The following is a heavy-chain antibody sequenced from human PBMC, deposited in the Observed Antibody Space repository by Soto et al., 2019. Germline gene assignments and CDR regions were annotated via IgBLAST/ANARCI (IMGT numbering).Heavy chain of an antibody. V-gene: IGHV4-39*01. J-gene: IGHJ3*02. Sequence: QLQLQESGPGLVKPSETLSLTCTVSGGSISSSSCYWGWIRQPPGKGLEWIGSIYYSGSTYYNPSLKSRVTISVDTSKNQFSLKLSSVTAADTAVYYCARPGGYSYGLDAFDIWGQGTMVTVSS. D-gene: IGHD5-18*01. CDR1: GGSISSSSCY. CDR3: ARPGGYSYGLDAFDI. CDR2: IYYSGST.